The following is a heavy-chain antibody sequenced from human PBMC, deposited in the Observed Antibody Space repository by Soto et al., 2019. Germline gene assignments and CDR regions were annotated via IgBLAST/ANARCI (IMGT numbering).Heavy chain of an antibody. CDR1: GFTFSSYA. CDR3: ARDGSGYYSEAHFDY. D-gene: IGHD3-3*01. J-gene: IGHJ4*02. CDR2: ISYDGSNK. V-gene: IGHV3-30-3*01. Sequence: QVQLVESGGGVAQPGRSLRLSCVVSGFTFSSYAMHWVRQAPGKGLEWVAVISYDGSNKYYADSVKGRFTISRDNSKNTLYLQMNSLRAEDAAVYYCARDGSGYYSEAHFDYWGQGTLVTVSS.